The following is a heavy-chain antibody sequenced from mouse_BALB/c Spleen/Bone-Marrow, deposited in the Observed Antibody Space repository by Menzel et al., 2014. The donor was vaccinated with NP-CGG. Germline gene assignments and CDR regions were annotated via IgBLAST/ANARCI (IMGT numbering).Heavy chain of an antibody. D-gene: IGHD1-1*02. Sequence: QVQLKQSGAELVKPGASVKLSCKASGCTFTSYYMYWVKQRPGQGLEWIGEINPSNGGTNFNEKFKSKATLTVDKSSSTAYMQLSSLTSEDSAVYYCTRENYGFAYWGQGTLVTVSA. CDR2: INPSNGGT. CDR1: GCTFTSYY. J-gene: IGHJ3*01. V-gene: IGHV1S81*02. CDR3: TRENYGFAY.